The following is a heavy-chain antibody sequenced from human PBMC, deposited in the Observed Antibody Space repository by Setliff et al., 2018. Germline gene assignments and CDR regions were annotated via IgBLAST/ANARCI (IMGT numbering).Heavy chain of an antibody. CDR3: ARGNSGGDY. D-gene: IGHD6-25*01. J-gene: IGHJ4*02. Sequence: PGGSLRLSCAASGFTFTSYAMNWVRQAPGKGLEWVSAISGSGGSTDYADSVKGRFTISRDNSKNTLYLQMNGLRAEDTAIYYCARGNSGGDYWGQGTLVTVSS. CDR2: ISGSGGST. V-gene: IGHV3-23*01. CDR1: GFTFTSYA.